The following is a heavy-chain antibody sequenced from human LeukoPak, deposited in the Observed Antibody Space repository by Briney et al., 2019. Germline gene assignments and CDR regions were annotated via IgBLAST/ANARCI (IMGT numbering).Heavy chain of an antibody. CDR2: ISAYNGNT. CDR1: GYTFTSYG. V-gene: IGHV1-18*01. CDR3: ARGTQYYYDSSGVDY. D-gene: IGHD3-22*01. Sequence: ASVKVSCKASGYTFTSYGISWVRQAPGQGLEWMGWISAYNGNTNYAQKLQGRVTMTTDTSTGTAYMELRSLRSDDTAVYYCARGTQYYYDSSGVDYWGQGTLVTVSS. J-gene: IGHJ4*02.